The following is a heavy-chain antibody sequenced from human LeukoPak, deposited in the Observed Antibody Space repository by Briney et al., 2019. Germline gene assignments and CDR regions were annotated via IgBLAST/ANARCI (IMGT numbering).Heavy chain of an antibody. D-gene: IGHD3-22*01. V-gene: IGHV3-21*01. J-gene: IGHJ4*02. CDR3: ARDDTPYYDSSRNPFDY. Sequence: GGSLRLSCAASGFTFNTYGMHWVRQAPGKGLEWVSSISSSSSYIYYADSVKGRFTISRDNAKNSLYLQMNSLRAEDTAVYYCARDDTPYYDSSRNPFDYWGQGTLVTVSS. CDR1: GFTFNTYG. CDR2: ISSSSSYI.